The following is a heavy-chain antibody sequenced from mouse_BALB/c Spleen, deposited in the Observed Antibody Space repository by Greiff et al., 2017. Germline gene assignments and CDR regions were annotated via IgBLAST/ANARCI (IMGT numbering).Heavy chain of an antibody. CDR1: GFNIKDYY. J-gene: IGHJ3*01. CDR2: IDPENGDT. CDR3: ARSHYGNYGFAY. D-gene: IGHD2-1*01. Sequence: EVQLQESGAELVRSGASVKLSCTASGFNIKDYYMHWVKQRPEQGLEWIGWIDPENGDTKYDPKFQGKATITADTSSNTAYLQLSSLTSEDTAVYYCARSHYGNYGFAYWGQGTLVTVSA. V-gene: IGHV14-1*02.